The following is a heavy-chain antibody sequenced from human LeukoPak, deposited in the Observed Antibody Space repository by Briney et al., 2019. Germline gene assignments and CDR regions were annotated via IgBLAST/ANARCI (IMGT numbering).Heavy chain of an antibody. V-gene: IGHV1-8*01. J-gene: IGHJ3*02. CDR2: MNPNSGNT. CDR1: GYTFTSYD. Sequence: GASVKVSCTASGYTFTSYDINWVRQATGQGLEWIGWMNPNSGNTGYAQKFQGRVTMTRNTSISTAYMELSSLRSEDTAVYYCARAGPYCSGGSCYSNDAFDIWGQGTMVTVSS. CDR3: ARAGPYCSGGSCYSNDAFDI. D-gene: IGHD2-15*01.